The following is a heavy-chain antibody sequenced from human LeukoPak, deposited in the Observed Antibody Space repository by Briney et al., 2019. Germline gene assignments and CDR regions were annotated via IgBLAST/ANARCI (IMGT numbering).Heavy chain of an antibody. J-gene: IGHJ1*01. CDR2: ISYDGSNK. CDR1: GFTFSSYG. V-gene: IGHV3-30*18. D-gene: IGHD2-21*02. CDR3: AKDGAYCGGDCYSNFQH. Sequence: GRSLRLSCAASGFTFSSYGMHWVRQAPGKGLEWVAVISYDGSNKYYADSVKGRFTISRDNSKNTLYLQMNSLRAEDTAVNYCAKDGAYCGGDCYSNFQHWGQGTLVTVSS.